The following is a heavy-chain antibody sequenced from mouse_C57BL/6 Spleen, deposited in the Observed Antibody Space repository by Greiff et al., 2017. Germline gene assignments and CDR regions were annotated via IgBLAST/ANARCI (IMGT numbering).Heavy chain of an antibody. Sequence: EVHLVESGPGLVKPSQSLSLTCSVTGYSITSGYYWNWIRQFPGNKLEWMGYISYDGSNNYNPSLKNRISITRDTSKNQFFLKLNSVTTEDTATYYCARGVYYGSAFAYWGQGTLVTVSA. CDR3: ARGVYYGSAFAY. CDR2: ISYDGSN. D-gene: IGHD1-1*01. CDR1: GYSITSGYY. J-gene: IGHJ3*01. V-gene: IGHV3-6*01.